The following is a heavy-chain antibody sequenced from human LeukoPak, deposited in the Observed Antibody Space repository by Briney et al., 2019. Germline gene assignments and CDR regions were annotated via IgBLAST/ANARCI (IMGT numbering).Heavy chain of an antibody. J-gene: IGHJ4*02. CDR2: IQSDGSYE. CDR1: GFTFSSSA. Sequence: GGSLRLSCAASGFTFSSSAMHWVRQAPGKGLECVAFIQSDGSYEHYSDSVKGRFTISRDNSKNTLYLEMNSLRVVDTGVYYCATHCSGTTCHRDYWGQGTLVTVSS. V-gene: IGHV3-30*02. CDR3: ATHCSGTTCHRDY. D-gene: IGHD2-2*01.